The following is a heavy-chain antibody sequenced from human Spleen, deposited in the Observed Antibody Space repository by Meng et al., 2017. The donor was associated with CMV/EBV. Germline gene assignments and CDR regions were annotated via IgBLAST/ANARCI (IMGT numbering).Heavy chain of an antibody. CDR3: ARGYQLPDSERDGMDV. Sequence: ASVKVSCKASGYTFTGYYMHWVRQAPGQGLEWMGRINPNSGGTNYAQKFQGRVTMTRDTSISTAYMELSRLRSDDTAVYYCARGYQLPDSERDGMDVWGQGTTVTVSS. V-gene: IGHV1-2*02. D-gene: IGHD2-2*01. CDR1: GYTFTGYY. CDR2: INPNSGGT. J-gene: IGHJ6*02.